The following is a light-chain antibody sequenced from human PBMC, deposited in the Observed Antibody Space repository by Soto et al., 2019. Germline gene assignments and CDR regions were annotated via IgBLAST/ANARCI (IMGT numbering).Light chain of an antibody. V-gene: IGKV1-12*01. CDR1: QDISSW. CDR2: ATS. J-gene: IGKJ4*01. CDR3: QQANSFPLT. Sequence: DIQMTHLPSPLSAPVGDGVPITFRRSQDISSWLVWYQQKPGKAPKLLIHATSGLQSGVPSRFSGSGSGTDFTLTISNLQSEDFATYYCQQANSFPLTFGGGTKVDIK.